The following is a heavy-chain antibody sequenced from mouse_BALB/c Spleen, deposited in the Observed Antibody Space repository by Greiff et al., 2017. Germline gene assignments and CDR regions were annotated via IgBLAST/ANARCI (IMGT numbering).Heavy chain of an antibody. CDR1: GYTFTSYY. D-gene: IGHD2-3*01. J-gene: IGHJ3*01. V-gene: IGHV1S56*01. Sequence: QVQLQQSGPELVKPGASVRISCKASGYTFTSYYIHWVKQRPGQGLEWIGWIYPGNVNTKYNEKFKGKATLTADKSSSTAYMQLSSLTSEDSAVYFCARGDGSTGFAYWGQGTLVTVSA. CDR2: IYPGNVNT. CDR3: ARGDGSTGFAY.